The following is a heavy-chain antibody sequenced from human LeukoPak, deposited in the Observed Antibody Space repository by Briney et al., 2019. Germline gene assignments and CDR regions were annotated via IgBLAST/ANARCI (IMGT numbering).Heavy chain of an antibody. CDR1: GFTFSSYE. D-gene: IGHD1-26*01. V-gene: IGHV3-48*03. CDR3: ARAGASRRYYFDY. Sequence: GGSLRLSCAASGFTFSSYEMNWVRQAPGKGLEWVSYISSSGSTIYYADSVKGRFTISRDNAKNSLYLQMNSLRAEDTAVYFFARAGASRRYYFDYWGQGTLVTVSS. CDR2: ISSSGSTI. J-gene: IGHJ4*02.